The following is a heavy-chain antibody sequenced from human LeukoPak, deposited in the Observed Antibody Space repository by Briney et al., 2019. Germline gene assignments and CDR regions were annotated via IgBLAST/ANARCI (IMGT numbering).Heavy chain of an antibody. J-gene: IGHJ6*03. D-gene: IGHD1-14*01. V-gene: IGHV3-23*01. CDR2: ISGNSGST. CDR1: GFTFSNSA. CDR3: AKDALSANLLYYMDV. Sequence: GGSLRLSCAASGFTFSNSAMNWVRQAPGKGLEWVSSISGNSGSTYYADSVKGRFTISRDNSKNTLYLQMNSLRAEDTAVYYCAKDALSANLLYYMDVWGRGTTVTVSS.